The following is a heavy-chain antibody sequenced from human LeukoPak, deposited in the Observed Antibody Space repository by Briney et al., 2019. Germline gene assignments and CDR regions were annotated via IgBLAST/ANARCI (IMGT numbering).Heavy chain of an antibody. Sequence: GGSLRLSCAASGFTFDDYGMSWVRQAPGKGLEWASGINWNGGSTGYADSVKGRFTISRDNAKNSLYLQMNSLRAEDTALYYCARSLYGYCSGGSCYSNAFDIWGQGTMVTVSS. V-gene: IGHV3-20*04. CDR3: ARSLYGYCSGGSCYSNAFDI. CDR1: GFTFDDYG. D-gene: IGHD2-15*01. CDR2: INWNGGST. J-gene: IGHJ3*02.